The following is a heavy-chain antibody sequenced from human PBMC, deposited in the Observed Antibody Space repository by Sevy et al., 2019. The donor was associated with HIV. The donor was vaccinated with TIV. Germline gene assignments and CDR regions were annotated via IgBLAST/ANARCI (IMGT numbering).Heavy chain of an antibody. CDR3: ASKGGSRPNYAFDT. D-gene: IGHD3-10*01. CDR1: GFSFSWYW. Sequence: GGSLRLSCAASGFSFSWYWMSWVRQTPEKGLEWVANIKQDGSEKNYVDSVKGRFTISRDNAKNSLYLQMNSLRDEDTAVYDCASKGGSRPNYAFDTWGQGTMVTVSS. V-gene: IGHV3-7*01. J-gene: IGHJ3*02. CDR2: IKQDGSEK.